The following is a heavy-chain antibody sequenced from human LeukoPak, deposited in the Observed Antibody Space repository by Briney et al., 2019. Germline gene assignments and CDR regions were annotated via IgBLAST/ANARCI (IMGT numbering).Heavy chain of an antibody. CDR2: IYYSGSS. CDR1: GGSITNYY. J-gene: IGHJ4*02. V-gene: IGHV4-59*01. Sequence: SETLSLTCTVSGGSITNYYWSWIRQPPGKGLECIGYIYYSGSSNYNPSLKSRVTISLHTSKNQFSLKLNSVTAADTAVYYCARGVPYGPSYEFFDYWGQGTLVTVSS. CDR3: ARGVPYGPSYEFFDY. D-gene: IGHD3-10*01.